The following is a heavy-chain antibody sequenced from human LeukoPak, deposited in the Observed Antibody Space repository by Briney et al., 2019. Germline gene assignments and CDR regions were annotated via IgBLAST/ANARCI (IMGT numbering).Heavy chain of an antibody. CDR2: IIPIFGTA. CDR3: ARDWYYGGNSDGWFDP. J-gene: IGHJ5*02. Sequence: GASVKVSCKVSGYTLTELSMHWVRQAPGQGLEWMGGIIPIFGTANYAQKFQGRVTITADESTSTAYMELSSLRSEDTAVYYCARDWYYGGNSDGWFDPWGQGTLVTVSS. D-gene: IGHD4-23*01. CDR1: GYTLTELS. V-gene: IGHV1-69*13.